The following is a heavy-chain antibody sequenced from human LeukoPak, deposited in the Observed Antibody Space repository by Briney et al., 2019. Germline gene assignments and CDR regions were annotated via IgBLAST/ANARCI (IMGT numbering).Heavy chain of an antibody. J-gene: IGHJ4*02. CDR1: GGSFSGYY. Sequence: SETLSLICAVYGGSFSGYYWSWIRQPPGKGLEWIGEINHSGSTNYKPSLKSRVTISVDTSKNQFSLKLSSVTAADTAVYYCARGGVATLKRYFDYWGQGTLVTVSS. D-gene: IGHD5-12*01. V-gene: IGHV4-34*01. CDR2: INHSGST. CDR3: ARGGVATLKRYFDY.